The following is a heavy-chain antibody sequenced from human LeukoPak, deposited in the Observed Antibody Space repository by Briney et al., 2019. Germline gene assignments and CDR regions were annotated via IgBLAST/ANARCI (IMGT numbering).Heavy chain of an antibody. Sequence: SETLSLTCTVSGGSISSSSYYWSWIRQPPGKGLEWIGYIYYSGSTDYNPSLKSRVTMSVDTSENQFSLKLSSVTAADTAVYYCARHHDTFDIWGQGTMVTVS. CDR2: IYYSGST. V-gene: IGHV4-61*05. J-gene: IGHJ3*02. CDR3: ARHHDTFDI. CDR1: GGSISSSSYY.